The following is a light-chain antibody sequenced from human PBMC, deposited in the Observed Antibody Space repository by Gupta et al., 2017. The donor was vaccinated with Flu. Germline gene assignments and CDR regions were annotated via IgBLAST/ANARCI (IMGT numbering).Light chain of an antibody. CDR3: GERDRSSNAWV. Sequence: QSVLTQPPSVSAAPGQKVTISCSGSSSNIGNNLVSWYQQLPAAHPKRLIFYNNKRPSGIPARCFSYSSGTYATPRTIGLTTGDEAYDYCGERDRSSNAWVFGGGTRLTVL. J-gene: IGLJ3*02. CDR1: SSNIGNNL. CDR2: YNN. V-gene: IGLV1-51*01.